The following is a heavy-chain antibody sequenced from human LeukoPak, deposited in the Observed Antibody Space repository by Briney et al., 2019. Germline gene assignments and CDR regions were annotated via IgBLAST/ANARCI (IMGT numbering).Heavy chain of an antibody. CDR3: ARQSGLRYCSSTSCLNWFDP. CDR2: IYYSGST. V-gene: IGHV4-59*01. D-gene: IGHD2-2*01. Sequence: PETLSLTCTVSGGSISSYYWSWIRQPPGKGLEWIGYIYYSGSTNYNPSLKSRVTISVDTSKNQFSLKLSSVTAADTAVYYCARQSGLRYCSSTSCLNWFDPWGQGTLVTVSS. J-gene: IGHJ5*02. CDR1: GGSISSYY.